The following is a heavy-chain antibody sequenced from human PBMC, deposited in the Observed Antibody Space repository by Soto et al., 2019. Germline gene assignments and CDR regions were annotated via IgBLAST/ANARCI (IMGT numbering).Heavy chain of an antibody. Sequence: PGGSLRLSCAASGFTFSSYGMHWVRQAPGKGLEWVAVISYDGSNKYYADSVKGRFTISRDNSKNTLYLQMNSLRAEDTAVYYCAKDSAYYDYVWGSYRYTKEGYFDYWGQGTLVTVSS. V-gene: IGHV3-30*18. CDR3: AKDSAYYDYVWGSYRYTKEGYFDY. D-gene: IGHD3-16*02. CDR1: GFTFSSYG. J-gene: IGHJ4*02. CDR2: ISYDGSNK.